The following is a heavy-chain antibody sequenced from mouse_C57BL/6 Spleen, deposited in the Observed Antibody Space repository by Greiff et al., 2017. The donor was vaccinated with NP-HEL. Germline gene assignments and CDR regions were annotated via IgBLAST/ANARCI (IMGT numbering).Heavy chain of an antibody. V-gene: IGHV1-20*01. Sequence: EVQVVESGPELVKPGDSVKISCKASGYSFTGYFMNWVMQSHGKSLEWIGRINPYNGDTFYNQKFKGKATLTVDKSSSTAHMELRSLTSEDSAVYYCAREDYYGSSFYAMDYWGQGTSVTVSS. CDR2: INPYNGDT. D-gene: IGHD1-1*01. CDR1: GYSFTGYF. CDR3: AREDYYGSSFYAMDY. J-gene: IGHJ4*01.